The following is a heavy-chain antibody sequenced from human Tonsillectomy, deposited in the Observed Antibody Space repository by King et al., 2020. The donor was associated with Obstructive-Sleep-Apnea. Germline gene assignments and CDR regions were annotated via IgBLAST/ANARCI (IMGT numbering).Heavy chain of an antibody. J-gene: IGHJ4*02. D-gene: IGHD1-26*01. CDR1: GLTVSSTY. CDR3: ARDPGSYYFDY. Sequence: VQLVESGGGLVQPGGSLRLSCAASGLTVSSTYMSWVRQAPGKGLEWVSVIYTGGSTYYADSVKGRFTISRDNSKNTLYLQMNSLRAEDTAVYFCARDPGSYYFDYWGQGTLVTVSS. CDR2: IYTGGST. V-gene: IGHV3-66*01.